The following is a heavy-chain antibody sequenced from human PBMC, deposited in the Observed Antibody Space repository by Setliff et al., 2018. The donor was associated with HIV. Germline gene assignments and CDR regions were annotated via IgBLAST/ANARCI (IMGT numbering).Heavy chain of an antibody. J-gene: IGHJ5*02. Sequence: LSLTCSVSGDSISRYYWSWIRQPPGKGLEWIGYIDYSGNTNYNSSLKSRVTISEDTSKKQVSLRLRFVTAADTAVYYCARGNTISEVVTTNWLDPWGQGTLVTVSS. CDR2: IDYSGNT. D-gene: IGHD3-3*01. CDR3: ARGNTISEVVTTNWLDP. V-gene: IGHV4-59*01. CDR1: GDSISRYY.